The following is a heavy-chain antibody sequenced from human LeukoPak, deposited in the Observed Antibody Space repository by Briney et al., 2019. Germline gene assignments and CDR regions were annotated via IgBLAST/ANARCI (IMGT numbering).Heavy chain of an antibody. D-gene: IGHD3-16*01. CDR1: RGTFSSYA. J-gene: IGHJ6*03. V-gene: IGHV1-69*05. CDR2: IIPIFGTA. CDR3: ARVPFKSLSYRDV. Sequence: SVKVSCKASRGTFSSYAISWVRQAPGQGLEWMGGIIPIFGTANYAQKFQGRVTITTDESTSTAYMELSSLKSEDTPGYNCARVPFKSLSYRDVWGKGTTVTVSS.